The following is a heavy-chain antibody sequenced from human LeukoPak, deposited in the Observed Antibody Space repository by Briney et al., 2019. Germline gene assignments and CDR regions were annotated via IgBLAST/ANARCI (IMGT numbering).Heavy chain of an antibody. J-gene: IGHJ6*03. CDR2: MDPNSGNT. CDR3: ARVIYYYMDV. Sequence: ASVKVSCKASGYSFTSYGINWVRQASGQGPEWMGWMDPNSGNTAYAQNFQGRVTMTRNTSISTAYMELSSLRSEDTAAYYCARVIYYYMDVWGKGTTVTVSS. V-gene: IGHV1-8*02. D-gene: IGHD3-10*01. CDR1: GYSFTSYG.